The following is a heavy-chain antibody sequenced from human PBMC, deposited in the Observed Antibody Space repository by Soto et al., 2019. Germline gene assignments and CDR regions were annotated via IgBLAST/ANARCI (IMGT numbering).Heavy chain of an antibody. CDR3: TKGGSRDGYNP. J-gene: IGHJ5*02. Sequence: EVQLLESGGGLVQPGGSLRLSCAASGFTFSTYAMTWVRQAPGKGLEYFSSIDAGGGGTYYANSVKGRFTISRDNSKNTLYLQMDGLRAEDTAIYYCTKGGSRDGYNPWGQGALVTVSS. D-gene: IGHD5-12*01. V-gene: IGHV3-23*01. CDR1: GFTFSTYA. CDR2: IDAGGGGT.